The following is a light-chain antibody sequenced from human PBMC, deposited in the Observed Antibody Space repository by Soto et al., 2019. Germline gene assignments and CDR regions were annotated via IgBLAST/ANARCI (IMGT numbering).Light chain of an antibody. CDR1: QSVSSN. J-gene: IGKJ2*01. V-gene: IGKV3-15*01. CDR2: GAS. CDR3: QQYNNWPPYT. Sequence: EIVMTQSPATLSVSPGERVTLSCWASQSVSSNLAWYQQKPGQAPRLLIYGASTRATGIPARFSGSGSGTAFTLTISSLQSEDFAVYYCQQYNNWPPYTFGQGTKLEIK.